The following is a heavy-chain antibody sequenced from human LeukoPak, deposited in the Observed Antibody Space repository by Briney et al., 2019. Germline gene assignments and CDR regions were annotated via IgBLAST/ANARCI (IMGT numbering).Heavy chain of an antibody. V-gene: IGHV4-34*01. CDR3: ARGISPQYCSSTSCYKSFDP. CDR1: GFTFSSWG. Sequence: GSLRLSCAVSGFTFSSWGMHWVRQTPGKGLEWIGEINHSGSTNYNPSLKSRVTISVDTSKNQFSLKLSSVTAADTAVYYCARGISPQYCSSTSCYKSFDPWGQGTLVTVSS. D-gene: IGHD2-2*02. CDR2: INHSGST. J-gene: IGHJ5*02.